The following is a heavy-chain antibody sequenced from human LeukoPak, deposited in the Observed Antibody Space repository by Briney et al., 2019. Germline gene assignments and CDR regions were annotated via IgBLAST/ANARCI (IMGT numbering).Heavy chain of an antibody. CDR1: GYTFTSYY. CDR2: INPSGGST. D-gene: IGHD1-1*01. Sequence: ASVKVSCKASGYTFTSYYMHWVRQAPGQGLEWMGIINPSGGSTSYAQKFQGRVTMTRDTSTSTVYMELSSLRSEDTAAYYCARDRGGTTSPYYYYYMDVWGKGTTVTVSS. CDR3: ARDRGGTTSPYYYYYMDV. J-gene: IGHJ6*03. V-gene: IGHV1-46*03.